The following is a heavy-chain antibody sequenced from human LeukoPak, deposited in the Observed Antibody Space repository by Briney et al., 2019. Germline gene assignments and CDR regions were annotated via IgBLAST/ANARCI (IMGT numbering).Heavy chain of an antibody. CDR1: GFTFSSYG. CDR2: IRYDGSNK. CDR3: AKDQGRAVYYYYGMDV. V-gene: IGHV3-30*02. D-gene: IGHD6-19*01. J-gene: IGHJ6*02. Sequence: GGSLRLSCAASGFTFSSYGMHWVRQAPGKGLEWVAFIRYDGSNKYYADSVKGRFTISRDNPKNTLYLQMNSLRAEDTAVYYCAKDQGRAVYYYYGMDVWGQGTTVTVSS.